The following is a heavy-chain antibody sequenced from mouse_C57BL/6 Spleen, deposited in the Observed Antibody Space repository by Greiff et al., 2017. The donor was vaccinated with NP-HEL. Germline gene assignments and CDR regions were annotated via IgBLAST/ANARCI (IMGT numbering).Heavy chain of an antibody. CDR3: ASMVTTGFDY. V-gene: IGHV1-61*01. J-gene: IGHJ2*01. D-gene: IGHD2-2*01. Sequence: QVQLQQPGAELVRPGSSVKLSCKASGYTFTSYWMDWVKQRPGQGLEWIGNIYPSDSETHYNQKFKDKATLTVDKSSSTAYRQLSSLTSEDSAVYYFASMVTTGFDYWGQGTTLTVSS. CDR2: IYPSDSET. CDR1: GYTFTSYW.